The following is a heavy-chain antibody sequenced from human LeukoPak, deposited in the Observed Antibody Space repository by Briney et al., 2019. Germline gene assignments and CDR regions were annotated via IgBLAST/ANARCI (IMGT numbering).Heavy chain of an antibody. CDR2: INDGGTT. J-gene: IGHJ5*02. D-gene: IGHD4-11*01. CDR1: GASFSGYY. CDR3: ARSFYSNYDKWFDP. Sequence: SETLSLTCAVYGASFSGYYWSWIRQPPGEGLECIGEINDGGTTNYNPSLKSRVSISIDRSKNHFYLILTSVTAADTATYYCARSFYSNYDKWFDPWGQGTLVTVS. V-gene: IGHV4-34*01.